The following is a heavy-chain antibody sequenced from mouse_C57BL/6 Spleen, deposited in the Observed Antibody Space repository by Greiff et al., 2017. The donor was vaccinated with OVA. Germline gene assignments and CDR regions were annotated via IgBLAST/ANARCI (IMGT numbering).Heavy chain of an antibody. CDR1: GFSLTSYG. D-gene: IGHD4-1*01. J-gene: IGHJ1*03. Sequence: VKLMESGPGLVAPSQSLSITCTVSGFSLTSYGVHWVRQPPGKGLEWLVVIWSDGSTTYNSAPKSRLSLSKDNAKSQVFLKMNSLQANDTAMYYCARKGWDVSWYFDVWGTGTTVTVSS. CDR3: ARKGWDVSWYFDV. V-gene: IGHV2-6*02. CDR2: IWSDGST.